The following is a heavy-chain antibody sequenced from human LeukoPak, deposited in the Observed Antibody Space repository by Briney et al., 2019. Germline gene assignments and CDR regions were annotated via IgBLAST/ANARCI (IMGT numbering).Heavy chain of an antibody. CDR1: GFTFSIYA. V-gene: IGHV3-23*01. J-gene: IGHJ3*02. D-gene: IGHD1-7*01. Sequence: GGSLRLSCAASGFTFSIYAMSWVRQAPGKGLEWVSGISGSGGSTYYADSVKGRFTISRDNSKNTLFLQMNSLRAEDTAVYYCARGGTGATRDDTFDIWGQGTMVTVSS. CDR3: ARGGTGATRDDTFDI. CDR2: ISGSGGST.